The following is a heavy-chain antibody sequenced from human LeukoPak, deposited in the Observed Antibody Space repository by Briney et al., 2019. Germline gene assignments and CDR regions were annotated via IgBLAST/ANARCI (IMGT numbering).Heavy chain of an antibody. CDR2: IWYDGSNK. Sequence: GRSLRLSCAASGFTFSSYGMHWVRQAPGKGLEWVAVIWYDGSNKYYADSVKGRFTISRDNSKNTLYLQMNSLRAEDTAVYYCARAAQYSSGWYRIDYWGQGTLVTVSS. D-gene: IGHD6-19*01. J-gene: IGHJ4*02. CDR3: ARAAQYSSGWYRIDY. CDR1: GFTFSSYG. V-gene: IGHV3-33*01.